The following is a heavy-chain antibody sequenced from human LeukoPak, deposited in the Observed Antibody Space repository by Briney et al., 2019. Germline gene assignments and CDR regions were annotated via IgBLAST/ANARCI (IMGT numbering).Heavy chain of an antibody. Sequence: SETLSLTCTVSSGSISSYNYYCAWIRQPPGKGLEWIGSVFYSGSTYYNPSLKSRVTISVDTSNNQFSLRLTSVTAADTAVYYCATPTGATDWFDPWGQGTLVTVSP. CDR2: VFYSGST. D-gene: IGHD6-25*01. CDR1: SGSISSYNYY. CDR3: ATPTGATDWFDP. V-gene: IGHV4-39*01. J-gene: IGHJ5*02.